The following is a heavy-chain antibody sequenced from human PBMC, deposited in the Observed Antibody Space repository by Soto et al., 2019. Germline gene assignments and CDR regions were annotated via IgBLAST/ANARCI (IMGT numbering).Heavy chain of an antibody. V-gene: IGHV3-33*01. D-gene: IGHD6-6*01. J-gene: IGHJ6*02. CDR1: GFSFTTHG. CDR2: IWYDGSNK. CDR3: VRDREQLASYYYGLDV. Sequence: QVQLVESGGGVVQPGTSLRLSCAASGFSFTTHGMHWVRQAPGKGLEWVAVIWYDGSNKYYADSVKGRFTISRDNSKNTLYLQLDSLRAEDTGIYYCVRDREQLASYYYGLDVWGQGTTVTVSS.